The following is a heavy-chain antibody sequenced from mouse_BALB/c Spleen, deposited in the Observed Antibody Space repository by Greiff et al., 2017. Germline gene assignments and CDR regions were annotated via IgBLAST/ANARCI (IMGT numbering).Heavy chain of an antibody. CDR2: IDPSDSET. Sequence: QVQLKQPGAELVKPGAPVKLSCKASGYTFTSYWMNWVKQRPGRGLEWIGRIDPSDSETHYNQKFKDKATLTVDKSSSTAYIQLSSLTSEDSAVYYCARWKVYAMDYWGQGTSVTVSS. CDR3: ARWKVYAMDY. CDR1: GYTFTSYW. V-gene: IGHV1-69*02. J-gene: IGHJ4*01.